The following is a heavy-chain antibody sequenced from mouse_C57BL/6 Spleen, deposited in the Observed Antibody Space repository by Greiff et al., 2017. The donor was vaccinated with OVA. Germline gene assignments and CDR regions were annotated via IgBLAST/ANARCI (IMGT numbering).Heavy chain of an antibody. J-gene: IGHJ4*01. V-gene: IGHV1-52*01. CDR2: IDPSDSET. CDR3: ARGITTVVDGYYAMDY. Sequence: VQLQQPGAELVRPGSSVKLSCKASGYTFTSYWMHWVKQRPIQGLEWIGNIDPSDSETHYNQKFKDKATLTVDKSSSTAYMQLSSLTSVYSAVYYCARGITTVVDGYYAMDYWGQGTSVTVSS. CDR1: GYTFTSYW. D-gene: IGHD1-1*01.